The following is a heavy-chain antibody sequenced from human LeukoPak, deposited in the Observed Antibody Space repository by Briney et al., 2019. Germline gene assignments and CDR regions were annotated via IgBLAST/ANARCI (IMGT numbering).Heavy chain of an antibody. J-gene: IGHJ4*02. CDR2: INPNSGGT. D-gene: IGHD1-26*01. CDR3: ARDVTPAYSGSYYIGDY. Sequence: ASVKVSCKASGYTFTGYYMHWVRQAPGQGLEWMGWINPNSGGTNYAQKFQGRVTMTRDTSISTAYMELSRLRSDDTAVYYCARDVTPAYSGSYYIGDYWGQGTLVTVSP. CDR1: GYTFTGYY. V-gene: IGHV1-2*02.